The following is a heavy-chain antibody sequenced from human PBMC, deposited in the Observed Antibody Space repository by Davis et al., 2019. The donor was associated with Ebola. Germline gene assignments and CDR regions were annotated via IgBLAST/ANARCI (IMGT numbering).Heavy chain of an antibody. V-gene: IGHV1-69*13. CDR3: ARVFKPPYYYDRINRFDP. CDR1: GGTFSSYA. CDR2: IIPLFGTA. D-gene: IGHD3-22*01. J-gene: IGHJ5*02. Sequence: LVKVSCKASGGTFSSYAISWVRQAPGQGLEWMGGIIPLFGTANYAQKFQGRVTITADESTSTAYMELSSLRSEDTAVYYCARVFKPPYYYDRINRFDPWGQGTLVTVSS.